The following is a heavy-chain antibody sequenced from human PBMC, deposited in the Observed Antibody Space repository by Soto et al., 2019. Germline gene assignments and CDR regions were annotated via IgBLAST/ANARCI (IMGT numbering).Heavy chain of an antibody. V-gene: IGHV4-59*01. CDR2: IYYSGST. Sequence: SETLSLTCTVSGGSISSYYWSWIRQPPGKGLEWIGYIYYSGSTNYNPSLKSRVTISVDTSKNQFSLKLSSVTAADTAVYYCARDSSGWYLGYYGMDVWGQGTTVTVSS. J-gene: IGHJ6*02. D-gene: IGHD6-19*01. CDR3: ARDSSGWYLGYYGMDV. CDR1: GGSISSYY.